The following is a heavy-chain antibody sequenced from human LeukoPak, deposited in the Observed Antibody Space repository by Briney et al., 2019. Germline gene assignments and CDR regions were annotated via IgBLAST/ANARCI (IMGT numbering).Heavy chain of an antibody. J-gene: IGHJ4*02. Sequence: SSETQSLTCTVSGGSISSGDYYWSWIRQPPGKGLEWIGYIYYSGSTYYNPSLKSRVTISVDTSKNQFSLKLSSVTAADTAVYYCARWRSEGPFDYWGQGTLVTVSS. V-gene: IGHV4-30-4*08. CDR3: ARWRSEGPFDY. CDR1: GGSISSGDYY. CDR2: IYYSGST.